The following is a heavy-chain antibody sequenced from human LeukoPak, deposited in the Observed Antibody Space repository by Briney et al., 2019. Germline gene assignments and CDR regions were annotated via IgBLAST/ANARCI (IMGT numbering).Heavy chain of an antibody. Sequence: PSGTLSLTCTASGGSISSYYWSWIRQPPGKGLEWIGYIYYSGSTNYNPSLKRRVTISVDTTKNQFSLKQSSVIAADTAVYYCARGPLMITFGGVIVSSNAFDIWGQGRMVTVSS. CDR3: ARGPLMITFGGVIVSSNAFDI. V-gene: IGHV4-59*01. CDR2: IYYSGST. CDR1: GGSISSYY. D-gene: IGHD3-16*02. J-gene: IGHJ3*02.